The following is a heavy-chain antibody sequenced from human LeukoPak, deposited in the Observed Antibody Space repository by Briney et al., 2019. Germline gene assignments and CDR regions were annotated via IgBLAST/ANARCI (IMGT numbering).Heavy chain of an antibody. CDR1: GFTFGSYE. Sequence: GGSLRLSCAASGFTFGSYEMNWVRQAPGKGLEWVSYISSSGSTIYYADSVKGRFTISRDNSKNTLYLQMNSLRAEDTAVYYCAKYKLGDGYNYGWFDPWGQGTLVTVSS. D-gene: IGHD5-24*01. CDR2: ISSSGSTI. V-gene: IGHV3-48*03. CDR3: AKYKLGDGYNYGWFDP. J-gene: IGHJ5*02.